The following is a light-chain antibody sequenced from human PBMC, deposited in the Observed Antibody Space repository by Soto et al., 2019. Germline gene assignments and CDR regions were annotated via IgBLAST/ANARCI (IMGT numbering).Light chain of an antibody. CDR3: QQLKSYTT. CDR2: VAS. Sequence: DIQLTQSPSFLSASVGDRVSITCRASQDISNYLAGYQQKPGKAPKLLIYVASTLQSGIPSRFSGSGSGTEFTLTISSLQPEDFATYYCQQLKSYTTFGQGTKLEIK. CDR1: QDISNY. J-gene: IGKJ2*01. V-gene: IGKV1-9*01.